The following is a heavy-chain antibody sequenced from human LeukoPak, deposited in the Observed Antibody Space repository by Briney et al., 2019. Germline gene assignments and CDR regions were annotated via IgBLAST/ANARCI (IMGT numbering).Heavy chain of an antibody. CDR2: IDGSGTRT. J-gene: IGHJ4*02. D-gene: IGHD5-12*01. CDR1: GFTFSSSA. Sequence: GGSLRLSCAASGFTFSSSAMSWVRQVPGKGPEWVSTIDGSGTRTFYALSFNGRFIISRDNSMNTLYLQMDGLRAEDTAVYYCARDQVGYSTDFDWWGQGALVTVSS. V-gene: IGHV3-23*01. CDR3: ARDQVGYSTDFDW.